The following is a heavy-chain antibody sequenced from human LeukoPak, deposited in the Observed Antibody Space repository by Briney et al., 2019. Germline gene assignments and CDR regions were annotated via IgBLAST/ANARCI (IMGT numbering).Heavy chain of an antibody. CDR3: AKDYYDSSGYYIGYYYGMDV. Sequence: GRSLRLSCAASGFTFSSYGMHWVRQAPGKGLEWVAVISYDGSNKYYADSVKGRFTISRDNSKNTLYLQMNSLRAEDTAVYYCAKDYYDSSGYYIGYYYGMDVWGQGTTVTVSS. D-gene: IGHD3-22*01. V-gene: IGHV3-30*18. CDR1: GFTFSSYG. J-gene: IGHJ6*02. CDR2: ISYDGSNK.